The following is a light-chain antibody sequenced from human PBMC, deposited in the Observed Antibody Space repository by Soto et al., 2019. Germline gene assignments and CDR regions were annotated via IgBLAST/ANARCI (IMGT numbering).Light chain of an antibody. CDR2: GAS. V-gene: IGKV3D-15*01. CDR1: QSVSSSY. Sequence: EIVMTQSPATLSVSPGERSTLSCMASQSVSSSYLAWYQQKSGQAPRLLIYGASSRATGIPDKFSGSGSGTDFTLTISSLQPEDFATYYCHKLNNYPLNFGGGNKGDIK. J-gene: IGKJ4*01. CDR3: HKLNNYPLN.